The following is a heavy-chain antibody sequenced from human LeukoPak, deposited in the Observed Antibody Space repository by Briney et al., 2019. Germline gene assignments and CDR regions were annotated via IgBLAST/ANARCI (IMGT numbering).Heavy chain of an antibody. V-gene: IGHV6-1*01. CDR2: TYYRSKWFS. CDR3: ARKGTVTTPFDY. Sequence: SQTLSLTCAISGDSVSSDSAAWNWIRRSPSRGLEWLGRTYYRSKWFSDYALSVKSRITINAGTSKNQFSLQLNSVTPEDTAVYYCARKGTVTTPFDYWGQGILVTVS. CDR1: GDSVSSDSAA. D-gene: IGHD4-11*01. J-gene: IGHJ4*02.